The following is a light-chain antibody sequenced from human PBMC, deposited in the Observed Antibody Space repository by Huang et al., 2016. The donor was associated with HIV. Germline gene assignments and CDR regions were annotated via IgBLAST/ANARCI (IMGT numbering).Light chain of an antibody. CDR1: QSISNY. J-gene: IGKJ3*01. V-gene: IGKV1-39*01. Sequence: DIQMTQSPSSLSASVGDRVTITCRASQSISNYLKWYQQKPGKAPKVLIHAATSLQSGVPSRFSGSGSGTDFTLTISSLQPEDFAIYYCQQSYRIPFTFGPGTKVDIK. CDR3: QQSYRIPFT. CDR2: AAT.